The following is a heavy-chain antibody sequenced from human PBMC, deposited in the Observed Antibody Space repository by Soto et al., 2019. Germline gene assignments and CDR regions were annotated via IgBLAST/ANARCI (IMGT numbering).Heavy chain of an antibody. Sequence: QVQLVESGGGEVQPGGSLRLSCAASGFSFSSYGIHWVRQAPGKGLEWVALICFDGSKTYYADCVKGRFTLSRDNSKKTVSLQMDSLRGEDTAVYHCVSWPISMATSRDDAFDVWGQGTMVSVSS. CDR1: GFSFSSYG. CDR3: VSWPISMATSRDDAFDV. V-gene: IGHV3-30*02. CDR2: ICFDGSKT. D-gene: IGHD5-12*01. J-gene: IGHJ3*01.